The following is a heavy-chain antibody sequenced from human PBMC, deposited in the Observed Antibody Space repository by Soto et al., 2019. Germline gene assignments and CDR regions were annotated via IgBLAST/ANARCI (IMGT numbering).Heavy chain of an antibody. J-gene: IGHJ4*02. CDR3: ARDNGYESDY. CDR2: MSAYNANT. Sequence: QVQLVQSGAEVKKPGASVKVSCKASGYTFTSYGISWVRQAPGQGLEWMGWMSAYNANTNYSQKLKGRVTMTPDTPTSTVYMKLRSLRSDDTAVYCCARDNGYESDYRGQGTLVTVSP. D-gene: IGHD5-12*01. CDR1: GYTFTSYG. V-gene: IGHV1-18*01.